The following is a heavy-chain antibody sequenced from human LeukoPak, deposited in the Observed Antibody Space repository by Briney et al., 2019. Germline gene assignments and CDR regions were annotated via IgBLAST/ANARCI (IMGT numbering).Heavy chain of an antibody. Sequence: SETLSLTCTVSGGSISNHYWSWIRQPPGKGLEWIAYIYSSESTNYNPSLKSRVTISVDSSKDQFSLKLSSMTAADTAVYYCARVNAVIGGNAFDIWGQGTMVTVSS. V-gene: IGHV4-59*11. CDR3: ARVNAVIGGNAFDI. CDR2: IYSSEST. J-gene: IGHJ3*02. D-gene: IGHD3-22*01. CDR1: GGSISNHY.